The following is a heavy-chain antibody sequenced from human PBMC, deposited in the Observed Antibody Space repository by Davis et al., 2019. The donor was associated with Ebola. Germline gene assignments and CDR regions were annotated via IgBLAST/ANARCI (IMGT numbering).Heavy chain of an antibody. J-gene: IGHJ4*02. CDR3: ARLDYGDLEKFDY. Sequence: PSETLSLTCTVSGGSISSSSYYWGWIRQPPGKGLEWIGSIYYSGSTYYNPSLKSRVTISVDTSKNQFSLKLSSVTAADTAVYYCARLDYGDLEKFDYWGQGTLVTVSS. CDR2: IYYSGST. V-gene: IGHV4-39*01. D-gene: IGHD4-17*01. CDR1: GGSISSSSYY.